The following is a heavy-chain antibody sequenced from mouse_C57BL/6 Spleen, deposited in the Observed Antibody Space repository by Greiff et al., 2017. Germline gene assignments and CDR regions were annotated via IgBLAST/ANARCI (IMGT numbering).Heavy chain of an antibody. D-gene: IGHD4-1*01. CDR3: TAELGRDY. CDR1: GYTFTDYE. Sequence: VQLQQSGAELVRPGASVTLSCKASGYTFTDYEMHWVKQTPVPGLEWIGAIDPETGGTAYNQKFKGKAILTADKSSSTAYMELRSLTSEDAAVYYCTAELGRDYWGQGTTLTVSS. V-gene: IGHV1-15*01. CDR2: IDPETGGT. J-gene: IGHJ2*01.